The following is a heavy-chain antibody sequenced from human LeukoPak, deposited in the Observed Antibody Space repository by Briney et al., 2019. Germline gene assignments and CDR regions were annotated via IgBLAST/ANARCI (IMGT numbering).Heavy chain of an antibody. CDR3: TRPPGPAPSMDV. CDR1: GFTFSGSA. J-gene: IGHJ6*03. V-gene: IGHV3-73*01. CDR2: IRSKANSYAT. Sequence: GGSLRLSCAASGFTFSGSAMHWVRQASGKGLEWVGRIRSKANSYATAYAASVKGRFTISRDDSKNTAYLQMNSLKTEDMAVYYCTRPPGPAPSMDVWGKGTTVTVSS. D-gene: IGHD2-2*01.